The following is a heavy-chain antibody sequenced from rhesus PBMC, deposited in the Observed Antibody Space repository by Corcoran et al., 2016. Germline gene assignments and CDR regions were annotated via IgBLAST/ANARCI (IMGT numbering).Heavy chain of an antibody. D-gene: IGHD5-42*01. CDR2: FCNGGGST. Sequence: EVQLVESGGGLVQPGGSLRLSCAASGFTFSSYGMSWVRQAPGKGLEWVSYFCNGGGSTYYADSVKCRFTISRDNSKNTLSLQMNSLRAEDTAVYYCAKRGYSGYSLLNDAFDFWGQGLRVTVSS. V-gene: IGHV3S5*01. CDR1: GFTFSSYG. J-gene: IGHJ3*01. CDR3: AKRGYSGYSLLNDAFDF.